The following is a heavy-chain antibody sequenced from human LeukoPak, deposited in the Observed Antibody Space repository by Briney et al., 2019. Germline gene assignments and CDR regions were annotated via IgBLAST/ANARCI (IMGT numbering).Heavy chain of an antibody. D-gene: IGHD3-3*01. CDR3: ARDRKIFGVVIMGDWFDP. Sequence: SETLSLTCTVSGASISTGDYYWSWIRQPAGKGLEWIGRIYTSGSTNYNPSLKSRVTMSVDTSKNQFSLKLSSVTAADTVVYYCARDRKIFGVVIMGDWFDPWGQGTLVTVSS. J-gene: IGHJ5*02. V-gene: IGHV4-61*02. CDR1: GASISTGDYY. CDR2: IYTSGST.